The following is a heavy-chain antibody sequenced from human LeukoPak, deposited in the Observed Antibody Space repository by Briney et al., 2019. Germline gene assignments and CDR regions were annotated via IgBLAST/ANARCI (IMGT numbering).Heavy chain of an antibody. D-gene: IGHD6-13*01. Sequence: SETVSLTCTVSGASISSYYWSWIRQPPGKGLEWIGYIYYSGSTLYNPSLRSRVTISTDTSKNQFSLRLTSVTAADTAVYYCASGPYPAAGTDHQFDYWGQGTLVTVSS. CDR1: GASISSYY. V-gene: IGHV4-59*01. CDR2: IYYSGST. CDR3: ASGPYPAAGTDHQFDY. J-gene: IGHJ4*02.